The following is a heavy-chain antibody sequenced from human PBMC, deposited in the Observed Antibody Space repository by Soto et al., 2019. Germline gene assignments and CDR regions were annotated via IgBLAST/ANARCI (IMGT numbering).Heavy chain of an antibody. CDR3: ARDRIYYYDSSGLDY. CDR1: GFTFSSYW. Sequence: LRLSCAASGFTFSSYWMSWVRQAPGKGLEWVANIKQDGSEKYYVDSVKGRFTVSRDNAKNSLYLQMNSLRAEDTAVYYCARDRIYYYDSSGLDYWRQGTLVTVSS. V-gene: IGHV3-7*01. J-gene: IGHJ4*02. D-gene: IGHD3-22*01. CDR2: IKQDGSEK.